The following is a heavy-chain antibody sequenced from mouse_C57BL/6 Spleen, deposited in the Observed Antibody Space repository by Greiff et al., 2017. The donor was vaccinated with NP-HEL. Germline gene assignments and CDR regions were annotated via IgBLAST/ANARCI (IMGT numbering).Heavy chain of an antibody. CDR2: IDPEDGET. CDR1: GYTFTDYN. D-gene: IGHD1-1*01. J-gene: IGHJ3*01. CDR3: AREDGYYGIAY. V-gene: IGHV14-2*01. Sequence: EVQLQQSGPELVKPGASVKMSCKASGYTFTDYNMHWVKQRTEQGLEWIGRIDPEDGETKYAPKFQGKATITADTSSNTAYLQLSSLTSEDTAVYYCAREDGYYGIAYWGQGTLVTVSA.